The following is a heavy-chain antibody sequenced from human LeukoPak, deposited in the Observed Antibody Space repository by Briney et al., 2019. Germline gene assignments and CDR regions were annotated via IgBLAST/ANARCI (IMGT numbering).Heavy chain of an antibody. D-gene: IGHD1-7*01. CDR3: VRSRTYHLFDD. Sequence: PSETLSLTCTLSGGSISSYYCRWIRQPPGKGLEWIGYMYYSGSTNYNPSLKSRVTISVDMSKNQFPLKLSSVTAADTAVYYCVRSRTYHLFDDWGQGTLVTVSS. CDR1: GGSISSYY. J-gene: IGHJ4*02. V-gene: IGHV4-59*08. CDR2: MYYSGST.